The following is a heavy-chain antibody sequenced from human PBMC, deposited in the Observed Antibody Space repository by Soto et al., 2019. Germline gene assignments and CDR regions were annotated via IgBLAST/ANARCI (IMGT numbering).Heavy chain of an antibody. Sequence: QITLKESGPTLVKPTQTLTLTCTFSGFSLSTSGVGVGWIRQPPGKALEWLALIYWNDDKRYSPSLKSRLTINKDTSKNQVVLTMTNMDPVDTATYYCARIQGSSWFGYWGQGTLVTDSS. CDR2: IYWNDDK. V-gene: IGHV2-5*01. J-gene: IGHJ4*02. CDR1: GFSLSTSGVG. CDR3: ARIQGSSWFGY. D-gene: IGHD6-13*01.